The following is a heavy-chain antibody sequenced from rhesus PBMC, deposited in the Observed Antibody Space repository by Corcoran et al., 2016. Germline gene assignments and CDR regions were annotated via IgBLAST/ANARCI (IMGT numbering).Heavy chain of an antibody. CDR2: IFGSGSSP. CDR3: ASSYYSGSYYFY. Sequence: QLQLQESGPGLVKSSETLSVTCAVSGGSISSSYWSWIRQAPGKGLEWIGYIFGSGSSPNYNPSLKRRVTLSVDPSNNQLSLKLSSLTTADTAVYYCASSYYSGSYYFYWGQGVLVTVSS. J-gene: IGHJ4*01. CDR1: GGSISSSY. V-gene: IGHV4-169*01. D-gene: IGHD3-16*01.